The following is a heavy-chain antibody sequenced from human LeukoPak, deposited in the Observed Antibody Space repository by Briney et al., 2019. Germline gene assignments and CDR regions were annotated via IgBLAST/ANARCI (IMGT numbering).Heavy chain of an antibody. D-gene: IGHD2-8*01. CDR2: IDPNSGDT. V-gene: IGHV1-2*02. Sequence: ASVKVSCKASGYTFTDYYIHWVRQAPGQGLEWMGWIDPNSGDTSYAQKFQGRVAMTRDTSLSTAYMELSRLRSDDTAVYYCARDGFSCTNGVCYLYNYYYYMDVWGKGTTVTVSS. J-gene: IGHJ6*03. CDR1: GYTFTDYY. CDR3: ARDGFSCTNGVCYLYNYYYYMDV.